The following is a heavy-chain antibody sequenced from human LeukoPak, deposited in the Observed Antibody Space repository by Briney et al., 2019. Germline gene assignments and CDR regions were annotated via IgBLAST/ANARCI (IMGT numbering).Heavy chain of an antibody. J-gene: IGHJ4*02. V-gene: IGHV4-39*07. D-gene: IGHD3-9*01. Sequence: SETLSLTCTVSGGSISGSSFWWGWIRRPPGKGLEWIGNIYYSGTTNYNPSLESRVAISVDTSKNQFSLKLSSVTAADTAVYYCARGSFHWLLGWGQGTLVTVSS. CDR1: GGSISGSSFW. CDR3: ARGSFHWLLG. CDR2: IYYSGTT.